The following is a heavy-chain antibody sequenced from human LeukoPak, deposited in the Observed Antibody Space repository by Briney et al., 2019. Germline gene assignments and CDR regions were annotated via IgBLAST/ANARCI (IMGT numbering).Heavy chain of an antibody. D-gene: IGHD6-6*01. CDR1: GGSISSGDYY. CDR3: ARPPRPKQLGKDWRYFDL. V-gene: IGHV4-34*01. Sequence: SETLSLTCTVSGGSISSGDYYWSWIRQPPGKGLEWIGEINHSGSTNYNPSLKSRVTISVDTSKNQFSLKLSSVTAADTAVYYCARPPRPKQLGKDWRYFDLWGRGTLVTVSS. CDR2: INHSGST. J-gene: IGHJ2*01.